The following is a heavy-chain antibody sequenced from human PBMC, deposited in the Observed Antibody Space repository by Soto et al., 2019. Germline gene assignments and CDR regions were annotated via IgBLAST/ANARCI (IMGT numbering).Heavy chain of an antibody. V-gene: IGHV3-74*01. J-gene: IGHJ4*01. CDR3: GSVFEI. D-gene: IGHD3-3*01. Sequence: GGSLRLSCAASGFTLSGYWIHWVRQAPGEGLVWVSGINRDGSSTFYADSVKGRFTISRDDAKNMVYLQMNTLRVEDTAVYYCGSVFEIWGQGTLVTVSS. CDR2: INRDGSST. CDR1: GFTLSGYW.